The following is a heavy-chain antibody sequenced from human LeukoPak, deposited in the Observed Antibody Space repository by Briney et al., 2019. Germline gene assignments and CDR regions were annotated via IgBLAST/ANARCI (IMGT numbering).Heavy chain of an antibody. V-gene: IGHV4-34*01. D-gene: IGHD3-16*01. Sequence: SETLSLICAFYGGPFSGYYWSWIREPPVKGLEGIGEINHSGCTIYNPSLKSRVTISVDTSKNQFSLKLSSVTAADTAVYYCARGRFTYYDYVWGSYSVNYFDYWGQGTLVTVSS. CDR1: GGPFSGYY. CDR2: INHSGCT. CDR3: ARGRFTYYDYVWGSYSVNYFDY. J-gene: IGHJ4*02.